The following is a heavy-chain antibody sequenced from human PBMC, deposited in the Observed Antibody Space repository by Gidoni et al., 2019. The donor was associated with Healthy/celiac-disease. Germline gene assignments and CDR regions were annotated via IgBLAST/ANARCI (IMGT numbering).Heavy chain of an antibody. V-gene: IGHV3-7*01. Sequence: EVQLVESGGGLVQPGGSRRRCCAAYGFTFANYWLSWVRQAPGTGLQLVARIKPDGSETYYLDSVTGRFTISRDNAKNSLYLQMNALRAEDTAVYYCARVRFIVQDALAFDFWGQGTLVTVSS. D-gene: IGHD2-2*01. CDR3: ARVRFIVQDALAFDF. CDR2: IKPDGSET. J-gene: IGHJ4*02. CDR1: GFTFANYW.